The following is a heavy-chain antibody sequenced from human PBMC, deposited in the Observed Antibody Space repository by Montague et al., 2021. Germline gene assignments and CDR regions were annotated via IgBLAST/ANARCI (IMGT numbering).Heavy chain of an antibody. Sequence: SETLSLTCTVTGGSISEFYWSWIRQSPEKGLEWIGYIYDSGTTNYNPSLKSRVTISADTSMNQFSLNLRSVTAADTAVYFCARRLGIRAPSDYWGQGTLVTVSS. CDR1: GGSISEFY. CDR2: IYDSGTT. J-gene: IGHJ4*02. CDR3: ARRLGIRAPSDY. V-gene: IGHV4-59*08. D-gene: IGHD7-27*01.